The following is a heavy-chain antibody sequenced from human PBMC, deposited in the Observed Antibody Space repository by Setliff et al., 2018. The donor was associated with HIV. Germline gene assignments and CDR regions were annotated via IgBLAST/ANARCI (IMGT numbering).Heavy chain of an antibody. CDR2: IHSTGRT. J-gene: IGHJ3*01. CDR3: ARLSVVIHDTFDV. Sequence: SETLSLTCTFSGDSISSGNYYWSWIRQPPGKGLEWIGYIHSTGRTNYSPSLKSRVTTSVDTSKNHFSLRLRSVTAADTAVYYCARLSVVIHDTFDVWGHGTMVTVSS. CDR1: GDSISSGNYY. D-gene: IGHD3-22*01. V-gene: IGHV4-61*03.